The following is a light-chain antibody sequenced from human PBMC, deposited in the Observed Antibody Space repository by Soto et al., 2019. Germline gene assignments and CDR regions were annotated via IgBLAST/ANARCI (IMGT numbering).Light chain of an antibody. CDR1: SSDVGGYNY. CDR3: SSYAGSNNLGV. J-gene: IGLJ1*01. CDR2: EVS. Sequence: QSALTQPPSASGSPGQSVTISCTGTSSDVGGYNYVSWYQRHPGKAPKLMIYEVSKRPSGVPDRFSGSKSGNTASLTVSGLQAEDEADYYCSSYAGSNNLGVFGTGTKLTVL. V-gene: IGLV2-8*01.